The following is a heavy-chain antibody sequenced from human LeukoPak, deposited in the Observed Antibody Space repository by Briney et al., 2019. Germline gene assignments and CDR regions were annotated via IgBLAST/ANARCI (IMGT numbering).Heavy chain of an antibody. J-gene: IGHJ4*02. Sequence: GESLKISCKASGYTFSSYWIGWVRQMPGKGLEWVSIIYPGDADTRYSPSFQGHVTVSADKSMSTAYLRWSSLKASDTALYYCARQRDRFFDYWGQGTLVTVSS. CDR1: GYTFSSYW. CDR3: ARQRDRFFDY. D-gene: IGHD5-24*01. V-gene: IGHV5-51*01. CDR2: IYPGDADT.